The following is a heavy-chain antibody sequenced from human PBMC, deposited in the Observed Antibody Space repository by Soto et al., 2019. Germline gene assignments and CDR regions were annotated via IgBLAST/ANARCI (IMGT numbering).Heavy chain of an antibody. CDR1: GVTFSNYA. V-gene: IGHV3-23*01. D-gene: IGHD1-26*01. CDR3: AKDRALARIVGATFY. J-gene: IGHJ4*02. CDR2: ISGSGDST. Sequence: GGSLRLSCAASGVTFSNYAMSWVRQAPGKGLEWVSGISGSGDSTYYAVSVKGRFTISKDNSKNTLYLQMNSLRAEDTAVYYCAKDRALARIVGATFYWGQGTLVAVSS.